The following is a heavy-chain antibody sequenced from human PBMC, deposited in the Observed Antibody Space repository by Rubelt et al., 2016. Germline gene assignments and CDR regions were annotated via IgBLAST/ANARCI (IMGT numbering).Heavy chain of an antibody. CDR1: GGSFSGYY. V-gene: IGHV4-34*01. CDR3: ARVPSKLWYFDL. Sequence: QVQLQQWGAGLLKPSETLSLTCAVYGGSFSGYYWSWIRQPPGKGLEWIGELNHSGSTNYNPSLKSRVPISVDTSKNQFSLKLSSVTAADTAVYYCARVPSKLWYFDLWGRGTLVTVSS. J-gene: IGHJ2*01. D-gene: IGHD5/OR15-5a*01. CDR2: LNHSGST.